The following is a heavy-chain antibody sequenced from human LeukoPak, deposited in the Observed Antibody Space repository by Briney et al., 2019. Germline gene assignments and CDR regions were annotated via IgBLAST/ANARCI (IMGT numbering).Heavy chain of an antibody. J-gene: IGHJ5*02. CDR1: GGSISSGSYY. CDR3: ARHLSDGIYYYGSGSYYSPPNWFDP. Sequence: SETLSLTCTVSGGSISSGSYYWSWIRQPAGKGLEWIGRIYTSGSTNYNPSLKSRVTISVDTSKNQFSLKLSSVTAADTAVYYCARHLSDGIYYYGSGSYYSPPNWFDPWGQGTLVTVSS. CDR2: IYTSGST. V-gene: IGHV4-61*02. D-gene: IGHD3-10*01.